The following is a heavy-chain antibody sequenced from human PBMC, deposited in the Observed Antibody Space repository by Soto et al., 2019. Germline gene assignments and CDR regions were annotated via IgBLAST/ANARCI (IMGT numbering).Heavy chain of an antibody. CDR3: ARPTEPRTSDAFDI. CDR2: IYRSGST. J-gene: IGHJ3*02. D-gene: IGHD1-1*01. Sequence: QLQLQESGPGLVKPSETLSLTCTVSGGSISSTTYYWGWIRQPPGKGLEWIGSIYRSGSTYYNPPLKSRVTISVDTSNDQFSLRLSSVTAADTAVYYCARPTEPRTSDAFDIWGQGTKVTV. V-gene: IGHV4-39*01. CDR1: GGSISSTTYY.